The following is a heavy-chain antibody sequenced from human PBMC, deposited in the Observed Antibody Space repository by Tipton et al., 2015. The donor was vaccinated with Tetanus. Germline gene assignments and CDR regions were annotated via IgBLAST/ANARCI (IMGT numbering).Heavy chain of an antibody. J-gene: IGHJ3*02. Sequence: TLSLTYAVSGGSISSGDYSWSWIRQPPGKGLEWIGYIYDSGSTYYNPSLKSRVTMSMDTSKNQFSLKLNSVTVADTAVYFCARVLRYSTRGGWDDAFDIWGQGTMVTVSS. V-gene: IGHV4-30-2*01. CDR3: ARVLRYSTRGGWDDAFDI. CDR1: GGSISSGDYS. D-gene: IGHD2-8*02. CDR2: IYDSGST.